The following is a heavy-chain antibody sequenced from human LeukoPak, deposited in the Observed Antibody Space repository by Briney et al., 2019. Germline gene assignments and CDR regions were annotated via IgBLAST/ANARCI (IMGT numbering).Heavy chain of an antibody. J-gene: IGHJ4*02. Sequence: GGSLRLSCAASGFTFSSYAMSWVRQAPGKGLEWASAISGSGGSTYYADSVKGRFTISRDNSKNTLYLQMNSLRAEDTAVYYCAKVSPRYYYDSSGYYYFDYWGQGTLVTVSS. CDR1: GFTFSSYA. CDR3: AKVSPRYYYDSSGYYYFDY. V-gene: IGHV3-23*01. D-gene: IGHD3-22*01. CDR2: ISGSGGST.